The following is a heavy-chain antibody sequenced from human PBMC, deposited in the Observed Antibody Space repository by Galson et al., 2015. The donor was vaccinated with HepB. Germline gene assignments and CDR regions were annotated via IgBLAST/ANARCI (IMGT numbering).Heavy chain of an antibody. V-gene: IGHV1-69*06. D-gene: IGHD3-9*01. J-gene: IGHJ4*02. CDR1: GGTFSSYA. CDR3: ARGPARLLRYFDLQNYYFDY. CDR2: IIPIFGTA. Sequence: SVKVSCKASGGTFSSYAISWVRQAPGQGLEWMGGIIPIFGTANYAQKFQGRVTITADKSTSTAYMELSSLRSEDTAVYYCARGPARLLRYFDLQNYYFDYWGQGTLVTVSS.